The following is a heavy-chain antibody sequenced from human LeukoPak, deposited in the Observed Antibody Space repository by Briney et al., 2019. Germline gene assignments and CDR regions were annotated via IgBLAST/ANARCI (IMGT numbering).Heavy chain of an antibody. CDR3: AKDLNYYDSSGSQPS. V-gene: IGHV3-30*18. D-gene: IGHD3-22*01. CDR1: GFTFSSYG. Sequence: GGSLRLSCAASGFTFSSYGMHWVRQAPGKGLEWVAVISYDGSNKYYADSVKGRFTISRDNSKNTLYLQMNSLRAEDTAVYYCAKDLNYYDSSGSQPSWGQGTLVTVSS. J-gene: IGHJ5*02. CDR2: ISYDGSNK.